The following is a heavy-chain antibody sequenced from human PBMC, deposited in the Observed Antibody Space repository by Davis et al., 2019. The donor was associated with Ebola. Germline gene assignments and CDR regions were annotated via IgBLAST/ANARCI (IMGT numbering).Heavy chain of an antibody. CDR3: ARGHTYGRWDDWFDP. V-gene: IGHV1-2*06. J-gene: IGHJ5*02. Sequence: AASVQVSCKASGYSFSAHYIHWVRQAPGQGLEWMGRINPNFGGKIYAQKFQDRVTLTIDTSINTAYMELDSLISDDTAVYYCARGHTYGRWDDWFDPWGQGTLVTVSS. CDR2: INPNFGGK. D-gene: IGHD4-17*01. CDR1: GYSFSAHY.